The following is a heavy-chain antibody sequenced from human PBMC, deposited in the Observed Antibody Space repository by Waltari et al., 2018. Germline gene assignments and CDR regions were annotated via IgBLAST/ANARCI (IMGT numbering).Heavy chain of an antibody. CDR1: GYTFPSYA. Sequence: QVQLVKSGSELKKPGASVKVSCTASGYTFPSYALNWVRQAPGQGLEWMGWINTNTGNPTYAQGFTGRFVFSLDTSGSTASLQISSLKAEDTAVYYCASEHSRGMDVWGQGTTVIVSS. CDR3: ASEHSRGMDV. CDR2: INTNTGNP. V-gene: IGHV7-4-1*02. J-gene: IGHJ6*02.